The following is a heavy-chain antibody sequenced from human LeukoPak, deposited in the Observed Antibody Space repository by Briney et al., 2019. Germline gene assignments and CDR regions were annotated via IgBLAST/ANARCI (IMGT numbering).Heavy chain of an antibody. CDR1: GFTFTNYG. J-gene: IGHJ4*02. D-gene: IGHD3-22*01. Sequence: PGGSLRLSCAASGFTFTNYGMHWVRQAPDKGLEWVALISYDGSDKNYADSVKGRFTISRDNSKNTLYMQMNSLRAEDTAVYYCAKGIDSSGYWADYWGQGTLVTVSS. V-gene: IGHV3-30*18. CDR2: ISYDGSDK. CDR3: AKGIDSSGYWADY.